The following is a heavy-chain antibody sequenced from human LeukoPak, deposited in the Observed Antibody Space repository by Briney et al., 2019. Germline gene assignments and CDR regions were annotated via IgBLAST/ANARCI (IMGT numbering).Heavy chain of an antibody. V-gene: IGHV4-39*01. CDR2: IYYSGST. Sequence: PSETLSLTCTVSGGSISSSSYYWGWIRQPPGKGLEWIGSIYYSGSTYYNPSLKSRVTISVDTSKNQFSLKLSSVTAADTAVYYCAVLVVPAAMSDNWFDPWGQGTLVTVSS. J-gene: IGHJ5*02. CDR1: GGSISSSSYY. D-gene: IGHD2-2*01. CDR3: AVLVVPAAMSDNWFDP.